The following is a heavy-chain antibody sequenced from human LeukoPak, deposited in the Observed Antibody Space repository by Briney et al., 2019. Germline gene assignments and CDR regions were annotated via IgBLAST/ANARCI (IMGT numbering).Heavy chain of an antibody. CDR2: IYYSGST. V-gene: IGHV4-39*07. CDR3: ARGFLDCSSTSCHYYYYYYMDV. J-gene: IGHJ6*03. Sequence: SETLSLTCTVSGGSISSSSYYWGWIRQPPGKGLEWIGSIYYSGSTYYNPSLKSRVTISVDTSTNQFSLKLSSVTAADTAVYYCARGFLDCSSTSCHYYYYYYMDVWGKGTTVTVSS. D-gene: IGHD2-2*01. CDR1: GGSISSSSYY.